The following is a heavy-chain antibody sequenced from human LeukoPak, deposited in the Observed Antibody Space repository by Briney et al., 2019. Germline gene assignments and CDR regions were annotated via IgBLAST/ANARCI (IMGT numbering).Heavy chain of an antibody. CDR2: ISYDGSNK. V-gene: IGHV3-30*01. D-gene: IGHD6-19*01. CDR1: GFNFSSYA. Sequence: GGSLRLSCAASGFNFSSYAMHWVRQAPGKGLEGVAVISYDGSNKYHADSVKGRFTISRDNSKNTLYLQMNSLRAEDTGVYYCARERVVAGRYNWFDPWGQGTLVTVSS. CDR3: ARERVVAGRYNWFDP. J-gene: IGHJ5*02.